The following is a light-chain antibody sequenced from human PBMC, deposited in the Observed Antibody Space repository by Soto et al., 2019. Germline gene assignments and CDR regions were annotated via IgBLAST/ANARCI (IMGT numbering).Light chain of an antibody. CDR1: QSVSSSY. V-gene: IGKV3D-15*01. Sequence: IVMTQSPATLSVSPGERVTLSCRASQSVSSSYLAWYQQKPGQAPRLVIYDIFTRATGVPTRISGSGSGTEFTLTISSLQSEDFAVYYCQQYNSWPLTFGGGTKVDIK. CDR2: DIF. CDR3: QQYNSWPLT. J-gene: IGKJ4*01.